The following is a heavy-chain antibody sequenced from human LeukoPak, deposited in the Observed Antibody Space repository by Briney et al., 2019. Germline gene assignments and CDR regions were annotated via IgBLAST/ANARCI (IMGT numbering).Heavy chain of an antibody. Sequence: SVKVSCKASGGTFSSYAISWVRQAPGQGLEWMGGIIPIFGTANYAQKFQGRVTITADESTSTAYMELSSLRSEDTAVYYCARSDHGDYFHYYGMDVWGKGTTVTVSS. CDR1: GGTFSSYA. CDR2: IIPIFGTA. J-gene: IGHJ6*04. D-gene: IGHD4-17*01. V-gene: IGHV1-69*13. CDR3: ARSDHGDYFHYYGMDV.